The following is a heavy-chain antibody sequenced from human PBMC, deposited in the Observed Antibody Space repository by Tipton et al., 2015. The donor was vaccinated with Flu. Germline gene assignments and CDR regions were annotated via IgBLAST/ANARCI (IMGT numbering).Heavy chain of an antibody. Sequence: TLSLTCSVSGGSVSVPGYYWTWIRQPPGKGLEYIGQISYSGDSNNNPSLKSRVTIPLDSSKNSFSLKLTSVTPADTAMYYCARMRARDCTMGVCYLWYFDLWGRGTRATVS. CDR3: ARMRARDCTMGVCYLWYFDL. D-gene: IGHD2-8*01. CDR2: ISYSGDS. CDR1: GGSVSVPGYY. J-gene: IGHJ2*01. V-gene: IGHV4-61*08.